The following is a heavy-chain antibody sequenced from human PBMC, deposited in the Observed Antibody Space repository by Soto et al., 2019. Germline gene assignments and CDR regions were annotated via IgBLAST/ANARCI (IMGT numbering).Heavy chain of an antibody. Sequence: PSETLSLTCCVPGGSISSSSYFWGWIRKRQGRGLEWIGSIYYSGTAYYNPSLNSRVSVSVDTSKNQFSLKLSSVTAAGTAVYYCARHPSDFWFDPWGQGTLVTVSS. CDR2: IYYSGTA. V-gene: IGHV4-39*01. J-gene: IGHJ5*02. D-gene: IGHD2-21*02. CDR3: ARHPSDFWFDP. CDR1: GGSISSSSYF.